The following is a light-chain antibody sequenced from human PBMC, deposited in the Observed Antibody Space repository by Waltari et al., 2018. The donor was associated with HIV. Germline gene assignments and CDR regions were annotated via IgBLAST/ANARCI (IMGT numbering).Light chain of an antibody. V-gene: IGLV1-47*01. Sequence: QSVLTKPPSASGTPGQRVTISCSGSSSNIGTNYVYWYHQLPGTAPKILIYRNNQRPSGVPDRFSGSKSGTSASLAISGLRSEDEADYYCAAWDDSLSGWVFGGGTKLTGL. CDR3: AAWDDSLSGWV. CDR1: SSNIGTNY. J-gene: IGLJ3*02. CDR2: RNN.